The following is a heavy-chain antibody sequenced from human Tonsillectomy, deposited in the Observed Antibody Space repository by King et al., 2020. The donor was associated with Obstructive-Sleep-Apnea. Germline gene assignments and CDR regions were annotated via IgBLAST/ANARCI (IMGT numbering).Heavy chain of an antibody. CDR3: ARDSIAVAGTGY. D-gene: IGHD6-19*01. J-gene: IGHJ4*02. CDR1: GFTFSSYS. V-gene: IGHV3-48*04. Sequence: QLVQSGGGLVQPGGSLRLSCAASGFTFSSYSMNWVRQAPGKGLEWVSYISSSSSTLYYADSVKGRFTISRNNAKNSLYRQMNSLRAEDTAVYYCARDSIAVAGTGYWGQGTLVTVSS. CDR2: ISSSSSTL.